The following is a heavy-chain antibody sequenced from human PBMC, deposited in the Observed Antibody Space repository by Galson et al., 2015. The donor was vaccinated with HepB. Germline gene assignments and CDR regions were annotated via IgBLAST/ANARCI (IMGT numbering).Heavy chain of an antibody. CDR1: GFTFSSYA. J-gene: IGHJ4*02. CDR3: AKPPDRGGGY. CDR2: ISGSGGST. D-gene: IGHD1-14*01. Sequence: SLRLSCAASGFTFSSYAMSWVRQAPGKGLEWISAISGSGGSTYYADSVKGRFTITRDNSKNTLYLQMNSLRAEDTAVYYCAKPPDRGGGYWGQGTLVTVSS. V-gene: IGHV3-23*01.